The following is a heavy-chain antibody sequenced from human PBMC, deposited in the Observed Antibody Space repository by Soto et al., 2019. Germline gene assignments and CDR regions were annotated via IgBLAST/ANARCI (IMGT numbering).Heavy chain of an antibody. CDR1: GFSLSTSGVG. D-gene: IGHD3-10*01. Sequence: QITLKESGPTLVKPTQTLPLTCTFSGFSLSTSGVGVGWIRQPPGKALVWLAPIYWDDDKRYSPSLKSRLTITKDTSKNQVVLKMTNMDHVDTATYYCTHMNLGNGSGSYWPFDPWGQGTLVTVCS. CDR3: THMNLGNGSGSYWPFDP. J-gene: IGHJ5*02. CDR2: IYWDDDK. V-gene: IGHV2-5*02.